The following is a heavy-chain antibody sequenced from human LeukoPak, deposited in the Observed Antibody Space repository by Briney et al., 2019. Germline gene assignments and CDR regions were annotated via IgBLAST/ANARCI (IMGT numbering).Heavy chain of an antibody. V-gene: IGHV1-69*04. D-gene: IGHD5-18*01. CDR1: GGTFSSYA. CDR3: ASRSQSTAMVIFDY. CDR2: IIPILGIA. Sequence: ASVKVSCKASGGTFSSYAISWVRQAPGQGLEWMGRIIPILGIANYAQKFQGRVTITADKSTSTAYMELSSLRSEDTAVYYCASRSQSTAMVIFDYWGQGTLVTVSS. J-gene: IGHJ4*02.